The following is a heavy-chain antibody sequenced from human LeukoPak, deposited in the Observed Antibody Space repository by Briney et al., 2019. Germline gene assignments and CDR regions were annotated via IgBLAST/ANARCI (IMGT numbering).Heavy chain of an antibody. Sequence: ASVKVSCKASGYTFTGYYMHWVRQAPGRGLEWMGWINPNSGATNYAQKLQGRVTMTTDTSTSTAYMELRSLRSDDTAVYYCARERTDVAAADDYWGQGTLVTVSS. CDR2: INPNSGAT. V-gene: IGHV1-2*02. D-gene: IGHD6-13*01. CDR3: ARERTDVAAADDY. J-gene: IGHJ4*02. CDR1: GYTFTGYY.